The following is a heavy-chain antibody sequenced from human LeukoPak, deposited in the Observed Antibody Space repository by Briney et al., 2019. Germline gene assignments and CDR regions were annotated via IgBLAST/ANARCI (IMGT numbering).Heavy chain of an antibody. CDR2: IKQDGSEK. Sequence: GGSLRLSCAASGFTFSSYWMSWVRQAPGKGLEWVANIKQDGSEKYYVDSVKGRFTISRDNAKNSLYLQMNSLRAEDTAVYYCARRVYYYDSSGYSVGFDPWGQGTLVTVSS. CDR1: GFTFSSYW. CDR3: ARRVYYYDSSGYSVGFDP. J-gene: IGHJ5*02. D-gene: IGHD3-22*01. V-gene: IGHV3-7*01.